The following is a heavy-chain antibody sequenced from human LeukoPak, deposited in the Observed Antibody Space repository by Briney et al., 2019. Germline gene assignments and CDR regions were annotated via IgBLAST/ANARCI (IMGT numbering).Heavy chain of an antibody. CDR1: GYTFTSYD. Sequence: ASVKASCMASGYTFTSYDINWVRLATGQGLEWMGWMNPNSGNTGYTQKFQGRVTMTRNTSINTAYMELSSLRSEDTAVYYCVRGRGNGRPENYFDYWGQGTLVTVSS. CDR3: VRGRGNGRPENYFDY. D-gene: IGHD2-8*01. V-gene: IGHV1-8*01. CDR2: MNPNSGNT. J-gene: IGHJ4*02.